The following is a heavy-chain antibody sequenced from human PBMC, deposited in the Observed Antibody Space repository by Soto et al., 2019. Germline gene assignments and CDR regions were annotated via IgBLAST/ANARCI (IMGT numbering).Heavy chain of an antibody. CDR1: GFSFSSYA. CDR3: TRELTASDY. CDR2: ISSSSHI. Sequence: GGSLRLACTASGFSFSSYAMNWVRQAPGKGLEWVSSISSSSHIYYVDSVKGRFTVSRDNAKNSVFLQMNSLRAEDTAVYYCTRELTASDYWPQANLVTVSS. J-gene: IGHJ4*02. V-gene: IGHV3-21*01.